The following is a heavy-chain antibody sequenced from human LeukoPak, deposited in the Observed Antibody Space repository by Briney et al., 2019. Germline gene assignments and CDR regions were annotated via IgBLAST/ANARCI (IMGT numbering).Heavy chain of an antibody. D-gene: IGHD1-26*01. CDR1: GFTFSSYW. CDR2: IKQDRSEK. J-gene: IGHJ6*03. V-gene: IGHV3-7*01. CDR3: ARALKGVRRRLGGTTTFDDYYYMDV. Sequence: GGSLRLSCAASGFTFSSYWMHWVRQAPGKGLEWVANIKQDRSEKYYVDSVKGRFTISRDNGKNSLYLKMNSLRAEDTAVYYCARALKGVRRRLGGTTTFDDYYYMDVWGKGTTVTISS.